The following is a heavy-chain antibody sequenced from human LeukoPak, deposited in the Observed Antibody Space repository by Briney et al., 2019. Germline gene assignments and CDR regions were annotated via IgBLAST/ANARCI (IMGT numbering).Heavy chain of an antibody. J-gene: IGHJ4*02. V-gene: IGHV3-7*01. D-gene: IGHD5-12*01. CDR3: ARELGYSGYDFGGFDY. CDR2: INQDGSEK. CDR1: GFTFSSYW. Sequence: GGSLRLSCAASGFTFSSYWMSWVRQAPGKGLEWVANINQDGSEKYYVDSVKGRFTISRDNAKNSLYLQMNSLRAEDTAVYYCARELGYSGYDFGGFDYWGQGTLVTVSS.